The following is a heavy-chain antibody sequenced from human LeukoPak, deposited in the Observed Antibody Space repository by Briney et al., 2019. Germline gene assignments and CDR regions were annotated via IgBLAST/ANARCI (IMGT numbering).Heavy chain of an antibody. V-gene: IGHV1-2*02. J-gene: IGHJ4*02. CDR3: VRADHGGHMEKYFFDY. D-gene: IGHD1-1*01. Sequence: ASVKVSCKASGYTFTGYYMHWVRQAPGQGLEWMGWINPNSGGTNYAQKFQGRVTMTRDTSTRTAYMELSSLRSEDTAVYYCVRADHGGHMEKYFFDYWGQGTLVTVSS. CDR2: INPNSGGT. CDR1: GYTFTGYY.